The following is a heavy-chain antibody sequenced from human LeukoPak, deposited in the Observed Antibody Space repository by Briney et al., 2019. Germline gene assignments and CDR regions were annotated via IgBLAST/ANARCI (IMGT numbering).Heavy chain of an antibody. D-gene: IGHD6-13*01. J-gene: IGHJ4*02. CDR2: SSPGNGNT. CDR3: ARWNEAAAGFDH. Sequence: ASVKVSCKASGYTFTNYGMHWVRQAPGQRPEWMGWSSPGNGNTKYSQEFQGRVTITRDTSATTAYMELSSLRSEDMAVYYCARWNEAAAGFDHWGQGTLVTVSS. CDR1: GYTFTNYG. V-gene: IGHV1-3*02.